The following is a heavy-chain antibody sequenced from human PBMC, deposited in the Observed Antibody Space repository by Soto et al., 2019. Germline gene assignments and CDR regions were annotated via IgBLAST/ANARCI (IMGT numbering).Heavy chain of an antibody. CDR3: ARARVSVGPRAKDAFDV. CDR2: INPANGNT. J-gene: IGHJ3*01. D-gene: IGHD3-3*01. Sequence: QVQLVQSGAELKKPGASVNISCQASGFTFSDTLINWVRQGPGQRLEWMGWINPANGNTRYSESFQGRVTISSLSAASTAYVALSELTSEDTAVYYCARARVSVGPRAKDAFDVWGQGTMLTGSS. CDR1: GFTFSDTL. V-gene: IGHV1-3*01.